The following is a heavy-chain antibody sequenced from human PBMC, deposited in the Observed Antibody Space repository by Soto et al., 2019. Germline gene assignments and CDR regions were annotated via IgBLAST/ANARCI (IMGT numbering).Heavy chain of an antibody. V-gene: IGHV1-46*03. CDR3: ARSTPNGDYDFDN. CDR2: INPSGGST. CDR1: GYTFTSYH. D-gene: IGHD4-17*01. J-gene: IGHJ4*02. Sequence: ASVKVSRKASGYTFTSYHIHCVRQAPGQGLEWMGIINPSGGSTSYAQKFQGRVTMTRDTSTSTVYMELSSLRSEDTAVYYCARSTPNGDYDFDNWGQGTLVTVS.